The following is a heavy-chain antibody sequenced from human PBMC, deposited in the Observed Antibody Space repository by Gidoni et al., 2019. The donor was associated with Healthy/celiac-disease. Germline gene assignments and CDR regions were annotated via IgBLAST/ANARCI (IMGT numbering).Heavy chain of an antibody. V-gene: IGHV3-15*01. CDR3: TTDIVSYYFAFDI. CDR1: GFTFSNAW. CDR2: IKSKTDGGTT. J-gene: IGHJ3*02. Sequence: EVQLVESGGGLVKPGGSLRLSCAASGFTFSNAWMSWVRQAPGKGLEWVGRIKSKTDGGTTDYAAPVKGRFTISRDDSKNTIYLQMNSLKTEDTAVYYCTTDIVSYYFAFDIWGQGTMVTVSS. D-gene: IGHD1-26*01.